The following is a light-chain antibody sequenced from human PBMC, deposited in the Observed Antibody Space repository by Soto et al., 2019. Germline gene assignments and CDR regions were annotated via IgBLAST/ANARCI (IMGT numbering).Light chain of an antibody. CDR1: QSVGTY. V-gene: IGKV3-20*01. CDR2: GAS. Sequence: EIVLTQSPGTLSLPPGERATLSCRASQSVGTYLAWYQQKPGQAPRLLIYGASNRATGIPDRFSSSGSGTDFTLTISRLEPEDFAVYYCQQYGSSGTFGQGTKVDIK. J-gene: IGKJ1*01. CDR3: QQYGSSGT.